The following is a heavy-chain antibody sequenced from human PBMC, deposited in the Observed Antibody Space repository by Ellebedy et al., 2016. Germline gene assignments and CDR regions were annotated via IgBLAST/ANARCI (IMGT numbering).Heavy chain of an antibody. CDR2: IPGSVDTT. CDR3: AKDFYYDSSGYFTGQGTFDY. CDR1: GFTFSDYV. J-gene: IGHJ4*02. D-gene: IGHD3-22*01. V-gene: IGHV3-23*01. Sequence: GESLKISCAASGFTFSDYVMHWVRQAPGKGLEWVSSIPGSVDTTFYADSVTGRFTVSRDNSKNTLYLQMNSLRAEDTAVYYCAKDFYYDSSGYFTGQGTFDYWGQGTLVSVSS.